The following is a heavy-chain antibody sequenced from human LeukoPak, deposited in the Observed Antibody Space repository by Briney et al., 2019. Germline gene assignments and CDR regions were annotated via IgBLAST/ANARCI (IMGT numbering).Heavy chain of an antibody. Sequence: GGSLRLSCAASGFTFSSYEMNWVRQAPGKGLEWVSYISSSGSTIYYADSVKGRFTISRDNAKNLLYLQMNSLRAEDTAVYYCARTRRGSGHYDYWGQGTLVTVSS. J-gene: IGHJ4*02. V-gene: IGHV3-48*03. CDR2: ISSSGSTI. CDR3: ARTRRGSGHYDY. CDR1: GFTFSSYE. D-gene: IGHD3-16*01.